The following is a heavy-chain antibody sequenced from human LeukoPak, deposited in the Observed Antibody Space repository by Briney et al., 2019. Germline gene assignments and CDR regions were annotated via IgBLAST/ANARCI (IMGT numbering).Heavy chain of an antibody. CDR3: ARAVAGTDEIDS. V-gene: IGHV3-13*01. Sequence: SGGSLRLSCAGSGFSFSSYDMLWVRQATGKGLEWVSAIGSGGDTYYAGSVKGRFTISRESAKNSFYLQMNSLSAGDTAVYFYARAVAGTDEIDSWGQGTLVTVSS. J-gene: IGHJ4*02. CDR1: GFSFSSYD. D-gene: IGHD6-19*01. CDR2: IGSGGDT.